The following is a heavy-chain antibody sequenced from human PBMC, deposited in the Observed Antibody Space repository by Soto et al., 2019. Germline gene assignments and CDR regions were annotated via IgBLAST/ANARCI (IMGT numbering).Heavy chain of an antibody. V-gene: IGHV1-3*01. Sequence: ASVKVSCKASGGTFSSYAISWVLQAPGQRLEWMGWINAGNGNTKYSQKFQGRVTITRDTSASTAYMELSSLRSEDTAVYYCARSGDWGVIDYWGQGTLVTVSS. D-gene: IGHD3-10*01. CDR1: GGTFSSYA. J-gene: IGHJ4*02. CDR2: INAGNGNT. CDR3: ARSGDWGVIDY.